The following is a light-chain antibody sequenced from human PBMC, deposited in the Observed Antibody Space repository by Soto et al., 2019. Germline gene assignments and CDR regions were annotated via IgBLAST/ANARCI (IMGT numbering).Light chain of an antibody. CDR1: QSISSW. J-gene: IGKJ1*01. V-gene: IGKV1-5*03. Sequence: DIQMTQSPSTLSASVGDRVTITCRASQSISSWLAWYQQKPGKAPKLLIYTASTLKNGVPSRFSGSGSGTEFTLTIISLQPDDFATYYCQQYDSNWTFGQGTKVDIK. CDR3: QQYDSNWT. CDR2: TAS.